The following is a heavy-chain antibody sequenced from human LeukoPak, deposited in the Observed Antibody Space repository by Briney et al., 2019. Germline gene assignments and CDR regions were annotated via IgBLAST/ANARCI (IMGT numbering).Heavy chain of an antibody. Sequence: PSETLSLTCTVSGGSISSYYWSWIRQPPGKGLEWIGYIYYSGSTNYNPSLKSRVTISVDASKNQFSLKLSSVTAADTAVYYCARLKRDGYNSDAFDIWGQGTMVTVSS. CDR2: IYYSGST. CDR3: ARLKRDGYNSDAFDI. J-gene: IGHJ3*02. V-gene: IGHV4-59*08. CDR1: GGSISSYY. D-gene: IGHD5-24*01.